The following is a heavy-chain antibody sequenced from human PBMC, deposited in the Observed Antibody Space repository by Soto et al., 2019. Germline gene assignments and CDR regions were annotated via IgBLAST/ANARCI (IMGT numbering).Heavy chain of an antibody. J-gene: IGHJ4*02. CDR2: INPRGST. D-gene: IGHD2-2*01. CDR3: ATYCSSPSCYHRGPFDY. V-gene: IGHV4-34*01. CDR1: GASSSGHY. Sequence: QVQLQQWGAGLLKSSETLSLTCVVRGASSSGHYWAWIRQPPGKGLEWIGEINPRGSTNYDPSLKSRVTISRDTSKDQFSLNLTSVTAADTAVYCCATYCSSPSCYHRGPFDYWGQGTLVTVSA.